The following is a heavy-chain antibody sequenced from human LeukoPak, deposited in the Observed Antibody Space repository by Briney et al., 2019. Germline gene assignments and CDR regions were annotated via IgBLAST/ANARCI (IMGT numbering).Heavy chain of an antibody. Sequence: GASVKVSCKASGGTFSSYAISWVRQAPGQGLEWMGGIIPIFGTANYAQKFQGRVTITADESTSTAYMELSSLRSEDTAVYYCARPQSVYSGYDDAFDIWGQGTMVTVSS. CDR3: ARPQSVYSGYDDAFDI. J-gene: IGHJ3*02. D-gene: IGHD5-12*01. CDR1: GGTFSSYA. CDR2: IIPIFGTA. V-gene: IGHV1-69*01.